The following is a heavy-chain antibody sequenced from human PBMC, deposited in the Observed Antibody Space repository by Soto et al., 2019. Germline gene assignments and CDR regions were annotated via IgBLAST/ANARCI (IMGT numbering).Heavy chain of an antibody. CDR2: IKNKPGGGTT. V-gene: IGHV3-15*07. CDR1: GFTFNTAW. Sequence: GGSLRLSCAASGFTFNTAWLNWLRQAPGKGLEWVGRIKNKPGGGTTDYGAPVKGRFTISRDDSKNTVSLQMNSLKTEDTAVYYCTTDYPSRHGDGSFDYWGQGTLVTVSS. J-gene: IGHJ4*02. CDR3: TTDYPSRHGDGSFDY. D-gene: IGHD3-10*01.